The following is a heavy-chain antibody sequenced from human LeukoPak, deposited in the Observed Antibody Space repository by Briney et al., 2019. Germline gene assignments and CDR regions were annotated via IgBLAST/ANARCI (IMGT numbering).Heavy chain of an antibody. J-gene: IGHJ5*02. Sequence: SETLSLTCTVSGGSISSGGYYWGWIRQHPGKGLGWIGYIYYSGSTYYNPSLKSRVTISVDTSKNQFSLKLSSVTAAGTAGYYCARAYIAAAGIGWFDPWGRGTLVTISS. D-gene: IGHD6-13*01. V-gene: IGHV4-31*03. CDR3: ARAYIAAAGIGWFDP. CDR1: GGSISSGGYY. CDR2: IYYSGST.